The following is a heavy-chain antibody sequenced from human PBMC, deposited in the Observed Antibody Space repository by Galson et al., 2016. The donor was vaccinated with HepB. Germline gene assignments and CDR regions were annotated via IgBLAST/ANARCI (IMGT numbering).Heavy chain of an antibody. V-gene: IGHV1-18*01. D-gene: IGHD5-12*01. CDR2: ISAYNGNT. CDR3: ARDRGYSGYADYYYYYGMDG. Sequence: SVKVSCKASGYTFTSYGISWVRQAPGLGLEWMGWISAYNGNTNYAQKLQGRVTMTTDTSTSTAYMELRSLRSDDTAVYYCARDRGYSGYADYYYYYGMDGWGQGTTVTVSS. CDR1: GYTFTSYG. J-gene: IGHJ6*02.